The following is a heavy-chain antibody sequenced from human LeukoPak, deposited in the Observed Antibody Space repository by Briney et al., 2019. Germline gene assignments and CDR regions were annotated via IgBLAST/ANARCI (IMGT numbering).Heavy chain of an antibody. CDR2: ISGSGDSP. Sequence: GGSLRLSCAASGFTFSSYGMTWVRQAPGKGLEWFSIISGSGDSPYYADPVKGRFTISRDNSKNTLYLQMNSLRAEDTAVYYCAKDRLRWEHGPFDYWGQGTLVTVSS. CDR3: AKDRLRWEHGPFDY. D-gene: IGHD4-23*01. V-gene: IGHV3-23*01. CDR1: GFTFSSYG. J-gene: IGHJ4*02.